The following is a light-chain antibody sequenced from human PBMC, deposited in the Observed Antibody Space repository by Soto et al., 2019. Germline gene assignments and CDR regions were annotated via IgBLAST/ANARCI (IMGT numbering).Light chain of an antibody. V-gene: IGLV2-8*01. CDR2: EVS. J-gene: IGLJ2*01. CDR3: SSYAGSSVV. CDR1: SSDVGGYNY. Sequence: QSALTQPPSASGSPGQSVTISCTGTSSDVGGYNYVSWYQQHPGKAPKLMIYEVSKRPSGVPDRLSGSKSGNTASLTVSGLQAEDEADYYCSSYAGSSVVFGGGTKVTVL.